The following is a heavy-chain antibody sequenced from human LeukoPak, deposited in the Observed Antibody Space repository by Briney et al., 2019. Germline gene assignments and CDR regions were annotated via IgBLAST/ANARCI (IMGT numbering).Heavy chain of an antibody. V-gene: IGHV3-53*01. CDR1: GFTVSSNY. D-gene: IGHD2-15*01. CDR3: ARERRYCSGDNCYSGYDY. Sequence: GGSLRLSCAVSGFTVSSNYMNWVRQAPGKGLEWVSVLYSGGMTYYADSVKDRFTISRDTSKNTLYPQMVSLRDEDTAVYYCARERRYCSGDNCYSGYDYWGRGTLVTVSS. J-gene: IGHJ4*02. CDR2: LYSGGMT.